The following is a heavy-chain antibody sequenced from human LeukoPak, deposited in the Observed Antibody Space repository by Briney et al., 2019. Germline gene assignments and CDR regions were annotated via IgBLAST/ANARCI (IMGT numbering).Heavy chain of an antibody. CDR2: INPSDGAT. J-gene: IGHJ6*03. Sequence: ASVKVSCKASGHTFTKYYIHWVRQAPGQGLEWMGMINPSDGATTYAQRFQGRVTLTRDTPTTTVYMDLRSLRSEGTAVYLRAGGQRGGLSGNLGGLFASYHTYYYMDVWGRGTTVTVSS. CDR1: GHTFTKYY. D-gene: IGHD3-16*01. V-gene: IGHV1-46*01. CDR3: AGGQRGGLSGNLGGLFASYHTYYYMDV.